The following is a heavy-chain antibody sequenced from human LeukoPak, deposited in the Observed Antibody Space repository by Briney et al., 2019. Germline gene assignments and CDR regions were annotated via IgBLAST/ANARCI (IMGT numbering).Heavy chain of an antibody. V-gene: IGHV3-7*01. CDR1: GFTFSSYW. J-gene: IGHJ4*02. CDR2: ISYDGGEI. D-gene: IGHD3-16*01. CDR3: ARDKPRGSYDGSIFDS. Sequence: QPGGSLRLSCEVSGFTFSSYWMSWVRQAPGKGLEWVAIISYDGGEIYYVDSVKGRFTLSRDNAKSSVYLRMNSLRAEDAAVYYCARDKPRGSYDGSIFDSWGQGTLVTVSS.